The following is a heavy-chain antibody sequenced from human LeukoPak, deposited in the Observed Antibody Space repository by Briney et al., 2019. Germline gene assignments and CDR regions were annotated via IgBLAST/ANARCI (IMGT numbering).Heavy chain of an antibody. D-gene: IGHD4-17*01. CDR2: LSTSGGST. J-gene: IGHJ6*03. CDR1: GFTFSSYA. V-gene: IGHV3-23*01. Sequence: GGSLRRSCAASGFTFSSYAMSWVRQAPGKGLVWVSALSTSGGSTYYADSVKGRFTISRDNSKNTLYLQMNSLRAEDTVVYYCAKDRDNYGDYMYFYMDDWGKGTTVTVSS. CDR3: AKDRDNYGDYMYFYMDD.